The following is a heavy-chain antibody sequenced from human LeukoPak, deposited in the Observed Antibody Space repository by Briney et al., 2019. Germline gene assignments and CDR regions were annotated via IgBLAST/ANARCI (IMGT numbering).Heavy chain of an antibody. J-gene: IGHJ4*02. CDR2: ISGSGGST. CDR1: GFTFSSYA. Sequence: PGGSLRLSCAASGFTFSSYAMSWVRQAPGKGLEWVSAISGSGGSTYYADSVKGRFTISRDNSKNTLYLQMNSLRAEDTAGYYCAKKRYSNTSCYSPIDAFFDYWGQETLGTVPS. V-gene: IGHV3-23*01. CDR3: AKKRYSNTSCYSPIDAFFDY. D-gene: IGHD2-2*01.